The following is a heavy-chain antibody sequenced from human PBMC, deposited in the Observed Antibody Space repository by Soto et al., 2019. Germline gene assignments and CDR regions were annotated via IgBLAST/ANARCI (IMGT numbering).Heavy chain of an antibody. CDR2: ISGSGDST. D-gene: IGHD2-2*03. CDR1: GFPFSSYA. Sequence: GGSLRLSCAASGFPFSSYAMSWVRQAPGKGLEWVSTISGSGDSTYHAVSVKGHFTISRDNSKNTLYLQMNSLRAEDTAVYYCAKDFLRGYCSSTSCYPFDNWGQGTLVTVSS. V-gene: IGHV3-23*01. CDR3: AKDFLRGYCSSTSCYPFDN. J-gene: IGHJ4*02.